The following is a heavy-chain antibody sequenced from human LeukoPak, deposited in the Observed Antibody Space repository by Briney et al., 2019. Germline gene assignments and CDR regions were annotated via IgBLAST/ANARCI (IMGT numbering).Heavy chain of an antibody. CDR3: AKDGDIVVVVAAHFDY. D-gene: IGHD2-15*01. J-gene: IGHJ4*02. V-gene: IGHV3-23*01. Sequence: GGSLRLSCAASGFTFSGSDMHWVRQAPGKGLEWVSSISGSGGSTYYADSVKGRFTISRDNSKNTLYLQMNSLRAEDTAVYYCAKDGDIVVVVAAHFDYWGPGTLVTVSS. CDR2: ISGSGGST. CDR1: GFTFSGSD.